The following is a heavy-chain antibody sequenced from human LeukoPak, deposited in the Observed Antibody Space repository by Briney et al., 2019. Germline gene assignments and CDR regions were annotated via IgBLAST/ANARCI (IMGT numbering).Heavy chain of an antibody. D-gene: IGHD3-9*01. CDR3: ARDSVLRYFDWLLEGNWFDP. Sequence: GASVKVSCKASGYTFTSYDINWVRQATGQGLEWMGWMNPNSGNTGYAQKFQGRVTMTRNTSISTAYMELSSLRSEDTAVYYCARDSVLRYFDWLLEGNWFDPWGQGTLVTVSS. CDR1: GYTFTSYD. CDR2: MNPNSGNT. J-gene: IGHJ5*02. V-gene: IGHV1-8*01.